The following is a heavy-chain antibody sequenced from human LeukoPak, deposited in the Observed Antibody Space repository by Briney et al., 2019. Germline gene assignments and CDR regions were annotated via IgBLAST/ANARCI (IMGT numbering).Heavy chain of an antibody. CDR1: GFTFSSYE. CDR2: ISSSGSTI. V-gene: IGHV3-48*03. Sequence: GGSLRLPCAASGFTFSSYEMNWVRQAPGKGLEWVSYISSSGSTIYCADSVKGRFTISRGNAKNSLYLQMNSLRAEDTAVYYCARDRLTSSHYYGMDVWGKGTTVTVSS. D-gene: IGHD6-19*01. CDR3: ARDRLTSSHYYGMDV. J-gene: IGHJ6*04.